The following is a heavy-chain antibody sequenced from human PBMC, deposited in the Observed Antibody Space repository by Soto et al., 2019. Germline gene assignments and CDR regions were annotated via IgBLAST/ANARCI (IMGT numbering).Heavy chain of an antibody. Sequence: WTWIRQPPGAGLEWIGYIHNIGLTNYNPSLKSRVTISMDTSKTQFFLKLTCMAAADTAEYYWARRWSGIDFWGQGTLVTVSS. V-gene: IGHV4-61*07. D-gene: IGHD3-3*01. CDR2: IHNIGLT. J-gene: IGHJ4*02. CDR3: ARRWSGIDF.